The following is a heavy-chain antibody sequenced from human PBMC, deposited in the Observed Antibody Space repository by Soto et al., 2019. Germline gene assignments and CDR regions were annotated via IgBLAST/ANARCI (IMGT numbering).Heavy chain of an antibody. CDR2: INTDGST. V-gene: IGHV3-23*01. J-gene: IGHJ4*02. Sequence: EVQLLESGGGLVQPGGSLRLSCATSGFTFSSYAMSWARQGPGKGLEWVSSINTDGSTYYIDSVKGRFTISRDISKNTLCLQMNNLRAEDTAIYYCAKNYFFDSWGQGTLVTVSS. CDR1: GFTFSSYA. CDR3: AKNYFFDS.